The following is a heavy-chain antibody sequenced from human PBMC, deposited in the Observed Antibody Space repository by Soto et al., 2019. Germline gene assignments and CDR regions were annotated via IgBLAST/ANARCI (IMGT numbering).Heavy chain of an antibody. Sequence: SVKVSCKAPGGTFSTYIISWVRQAPGQGLEWMGRIIPIPDITNYAQKVQGRVTITADKSTSTAYMELSSLRAEDTAVYYCARDRITTRGDAFDLWGQGTMVTVSS. J-gene: IGHJ3*01. V-gene: IGHV1-69*02. CDR3: ARDRITTRGDAFDL. D-gene: IGHD3-3*01. CDR1: GGTFSTYI. CDR2: IIPIPDIT.